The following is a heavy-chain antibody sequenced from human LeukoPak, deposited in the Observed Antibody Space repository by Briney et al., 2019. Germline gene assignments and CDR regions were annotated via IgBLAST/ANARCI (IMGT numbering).Heavy chain of an antibody. V-gene: IGHV1-69*13. CDR3: ARDLLTVTPGTLNYYYYMDV. J-gene: IGHJ6*03. CDR1: GYTFTGYY. D-gene: IGHD4-11*01. Sequence: GASVKVSCKASGYTFTGYYMHWVRQAPGQGLEWMGGIIPIFGTANYAQKFQGRVTITADESTSTAYMELSSLRSEDTAVYYCARDLLTVTPGTLNYYYYMDVWGKGTTVTVSS. CDR2: IIPIFGTA.